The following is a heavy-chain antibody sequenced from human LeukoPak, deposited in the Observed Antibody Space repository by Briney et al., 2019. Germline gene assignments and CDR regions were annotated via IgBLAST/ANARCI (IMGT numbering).Heavy chain of an antibody. CDR1: GFTFSSYS. D-gene: IGHD5-24*01. CDR2: VTRQGSTT. J-gene: IGHJ4*02. CDR3: AKERDGHKDGFDY. Sequence: GGSLRLSCAASGFTFSSYSMNWVRQAPGKGLEWVSFVTRQGSTTNYADSVRGRFTISRDNSKNSLFLQMNTLKTEDTALYYCAKERDGHKDGFDYWGQGTLVTVSS. V-gene: IGHV3-43*01.